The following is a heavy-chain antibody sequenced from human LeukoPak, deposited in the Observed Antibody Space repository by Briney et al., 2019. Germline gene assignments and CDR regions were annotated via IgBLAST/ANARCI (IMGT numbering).Heavy chain of an antibody. D-gene: IGHD1-26*01. CDR1: GFTLSNYV. V-gene: IGHV3-23*01. Sequence: GGSLRLSCAVSGFTLSNYVMNWVRQAPGKGLEWVSTIRGSGGATYYADSVKGRVTISRDNSKKTLYLKMNSLRGEDTAVYYCARRSTSGSYWGDFDYWGQGTLVTVSS. CDR2: IRGSGGAT. J-gene: IGHJ4*02. CDR3: ARRSTSGSYWGDFDY.